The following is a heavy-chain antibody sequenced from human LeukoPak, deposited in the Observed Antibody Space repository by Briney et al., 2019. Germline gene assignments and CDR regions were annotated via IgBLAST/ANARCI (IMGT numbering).Heavy chain of an antibody. CDR2: ISSSSSYI. CDR1: GFTFSSYG. CDR3: ARVGAVAGGDFDY. V-gene: IGHV3-21*01. J-gene: IGHJ4*02. Sequence: GRSLRLSCAASGFTFSSYGMHWVRQAPGKGLEWVSSISSSSSYIYYADSVKGRFTISRDNAKNSLYLQMNSLRAEDTAVYYCARVGAVAGGDFDYWGQGTLVTVST. D-gene: IGHD6-19*01.